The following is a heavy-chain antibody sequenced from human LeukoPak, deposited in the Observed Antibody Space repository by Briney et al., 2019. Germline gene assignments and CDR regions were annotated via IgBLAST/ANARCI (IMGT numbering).Heavy chain of an antibody. J-gene: IGHJ5*02. CDR3: ARGYNWFDP. CDR1: GGSFSGYY. V-gene: IGHV4-34*01. Sequence: SETLSLTCAVYGGSFSGYYWSWIRQPPGRGLEWIGEINHSGSTNYNPSLKSRVTISVDTSKNQFSLKLSSVTAADTAVYYCARGYNWFDPWGQGTLVTVSS. CDR2: INHSGST.